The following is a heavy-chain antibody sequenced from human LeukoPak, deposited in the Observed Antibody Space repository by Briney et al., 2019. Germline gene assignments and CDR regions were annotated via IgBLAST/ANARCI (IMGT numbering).Heavy chain of an antibody. J-gene: IGHJ4*02. CDR1: GYTFTSYG. Sequence: ASVKVSCKASGYTFTSYGISWVRQAPGQGLEWMGWISAYNGNTNYAQKLQGRVTMTTDTSTSTAYMELRSLRSDDTAVYYCARDPGYDFWSGYQCYFDYWGQGTLVTVSS. V-gene: IGHV1-18*01. CDR3: ARDPGYDFWSGYQCYFDY. CDR2: ISAYNGNT. D-gene: IGHD3-3*01.